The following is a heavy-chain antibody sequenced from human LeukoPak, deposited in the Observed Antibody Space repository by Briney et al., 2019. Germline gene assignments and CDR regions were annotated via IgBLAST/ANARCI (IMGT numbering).Heavy chain of an antibody. CDR3: ARRKDRYGDYYFKGSSFDP. CDR1: GYSFTSYW. D-gene: IGHD4-17*01. Sequence: GESLKISXKGSGYSFTSYWIGWVRQRPGKGLEWMGIIYPGDSDTRYSPSFQGQVTISADKSISTAYLQWSSLKASDTAMYYCARRKDRYGDYYFKGSSFDPWGQGTLVTVSS. J-gene: IGHJ5*02. CDR2: IYPGDSDT. V-gene: IGHV5-51*01.